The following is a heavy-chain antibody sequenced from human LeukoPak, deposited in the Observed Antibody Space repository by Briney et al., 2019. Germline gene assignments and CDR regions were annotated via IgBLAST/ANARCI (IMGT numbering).Heavy chain of an antibody. CDR3: AKYHGEDGYNPQDVFDI. V-gene: IGHV3-30*18. CDR2: ISYDGSNK. Sequence: GGSLRLSCVASGFTFSTYGMHWVRQAPGKGLEWVAVISYDGSNKYYADSVKGRFTISRDNSKNTLYLQMNSLRAEDTAVYYCAKYHGEDGYNPQDVFDIWGQGTMVTVSS. D-gene: IGHD5-24*01. CDR1: GFTFSTYG. J-gene: IGHJ3*02.